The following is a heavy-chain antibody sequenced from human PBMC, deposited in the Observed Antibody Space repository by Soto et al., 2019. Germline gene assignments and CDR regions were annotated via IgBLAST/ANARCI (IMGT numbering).Heavy chain of an antibody. CDR3: ARVGGDDFGDSGGFDY. CDR1: GGSIRDYF. V-gene: IGHV4-59*01. CDR2: IYYSGRT. D-gene: IGHD4-17*01. J-gene: IGHJ4*02. Sequence: QVQLQESGPGLVKPSETLSLTCTVSGGSIRDYFWTWIRQPPGKGLEWIGYIYYSGRTNYNPSLKSRVSISVDTSKNHFSLQLRSVTAADTAVYYCARVGGDDFGDSGGFDYWGQGNLVTVSS.